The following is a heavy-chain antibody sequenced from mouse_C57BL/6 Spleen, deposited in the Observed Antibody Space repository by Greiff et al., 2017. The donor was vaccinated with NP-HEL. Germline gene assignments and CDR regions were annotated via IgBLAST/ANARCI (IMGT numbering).Heavy chain of an antibody. Sequence: QVQLQQSGPELVKPGASVKISCKASGYAFSSSWMNWVKQRPGKGLEWIGRIYPGDGDTNYNGKFKGKATLTADKSSSTDYMQLSSLTSEDSAVYFCAREEYYGSSSRYFDVWGTGTTVTVSS. J-gene: IGHJ1*03. CDR1: GYAFSSSW. CDR2: IYPGDGDT. V-gene: IGHV1-82*01. CDR3: AREEYYGSSSRYFDV. D-gene: IGHD1-1*01.